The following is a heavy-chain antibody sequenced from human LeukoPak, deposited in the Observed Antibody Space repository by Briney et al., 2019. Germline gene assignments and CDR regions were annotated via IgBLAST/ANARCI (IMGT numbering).Heavy chain of an antibody. CDR2: IYYSGST. V-gene: IGHV4-30-4*01. D-gene: IGHD2-15*01. J-gene: IGHJ4*02. Sequence: SETLSLTCTVSGGSISSGDYYWSWIRQPPGKGLEWIGYIYYSGSTYYNPSLKRRVTISVDTSKNQFSLKLSSVTAADTAVYYCARRTSGYCSGGSCYPVWGQGTLVTVSS. CDR1: GGSISSGDYY. CDR3: ARRTSGYCSGGSCYPV.